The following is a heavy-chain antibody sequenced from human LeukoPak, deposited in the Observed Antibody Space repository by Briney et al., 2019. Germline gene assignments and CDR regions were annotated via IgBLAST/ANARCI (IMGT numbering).Heavy chain of an antibody. CDR1: GGSISSGSYY. V-gene: IGHV4-61*02. J-gene: IGHJ3*02. D-gene: IGHD3-16*02. CDR2: IYTSGST. Sequence: SQTLSLTCTVSGGSISSGSYYWSWIRQPAGKGLEWIGRIYTSGSTNYNPSLKSRVTISVDTSKNQFSLKLSSVTAADTAVYYCARHGGYYDYVWGSYRYNTVAFDIWGQGTMVTVSS. CDR3: ARHGGYYDYVWGSYRYNTVAFDI.